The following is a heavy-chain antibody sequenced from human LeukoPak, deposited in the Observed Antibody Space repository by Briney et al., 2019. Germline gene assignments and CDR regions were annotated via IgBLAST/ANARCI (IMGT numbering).Heavy chain of an antibody. CDR3: AKDGLAAAGWFDY. D-gene: IGHD6-13*01. CDR2: ISYDGSSK. CDR1: GFTFSYYG. J-gene: IGHJ4*02. Sequence: GGSLRLSCAASGFTFSYYGMHWVREAPGKGLEWVAVISYDGSSKYYADSVKGRFTISRDNSKNTLYLQMNSLRAEDTAVYYCAKDGLAAAGWFDYWGQGTLVTVSS. V-gene: IGHV3-30*18.